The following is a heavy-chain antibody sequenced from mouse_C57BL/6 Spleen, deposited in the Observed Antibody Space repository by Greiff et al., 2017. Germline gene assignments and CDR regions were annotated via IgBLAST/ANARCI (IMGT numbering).Heavy chain of an antibody. CDR3: ARETFITTDWYFDV. CDR2: INYDGSST. D-gene: IGHD1-1*01. J-gene: IGHJ1*03. CDR1: GFTFSDYY. V-gene: IGHV5-16*01. Sequence: EVKLVESEGGLVQPGSSMKLSCTASGFTFSDYYMAWVRQVPEKGLEWVANINYDGSSTYYLDSLKSRFIISRDNAKNILYLQMSSLKSEDTATYYCARETFITTDWYFDVWGTGTTVTVSS.